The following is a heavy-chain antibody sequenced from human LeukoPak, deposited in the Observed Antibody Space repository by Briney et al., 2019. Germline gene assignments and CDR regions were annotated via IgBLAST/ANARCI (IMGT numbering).Heavy chain of an antibody. D-gene: IGHD6-13*01. J-gene: IGHJ6*02. CDR1: GDSVSSTTTA. CDR2: TYYTSKWIT. Sequence: SQTLSLTCAISGDSVSSTTTAWNWIRQSSSRGLEWLGRTYYTSKWITDYAVSVKGRITVNPNTSNNQFSLQLNSVTPEDTAVYYCARGYWAYGMDVWGPGTTVTVSS. CDR3: ARGYWAYGMDV. V-gene: IGHV6-1*01.